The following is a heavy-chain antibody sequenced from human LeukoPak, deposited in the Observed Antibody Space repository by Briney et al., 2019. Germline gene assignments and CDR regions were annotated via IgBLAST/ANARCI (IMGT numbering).Heavy chain of an antibody. V-gene: IGHV3-30*04. CDR1: GFTFSSYA. J-gene: IGHJ4*02. CDR3: AESQSALRPFFDY. Sequence: GGSLRLSCAASGFTFSSYAMHWVRQAPGKGLEWVAVISYDGSNKYYADSVKGRFTVSRDSSKNTLYLQMNSLRAEDTAVYNCAESQSALRPFFDYWGQGILVTVSS. D-gene: IGHD6-6*01. CDR2: ISYDGSNK.